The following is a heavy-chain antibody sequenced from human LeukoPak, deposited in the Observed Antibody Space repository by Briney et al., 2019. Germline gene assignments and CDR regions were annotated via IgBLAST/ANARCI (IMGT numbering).Heavy chain of an antibody. J-gene: IGHJ4*02. V-gene: IGHV3-48*02. Sequence: GGSLRLSCAASGFTFSTYSMNWVRQAPGKGLEWVSFISSSGSSEDCADSVKGRFTISRDNAKNSLYLQMNSLRDEDTAVYYCARVGVGATYYFDYWGQGTLVTVSS. CDR1: GFTFSTYS. CDR3: ARVGVGATYYFDY. D-gene: IGHD1-26*01. CDR2: ISSSGSSE.